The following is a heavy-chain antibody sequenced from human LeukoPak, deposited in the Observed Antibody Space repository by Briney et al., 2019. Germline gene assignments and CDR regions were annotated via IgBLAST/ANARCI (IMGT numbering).Heavy chain of an antibody. CDR1: GFTFSSYS. CDR3: ARVWDWLLGGFDY. D-gene: IGHD3/OR15-3a*01. Sequence: GGSLRLSCAASGFTFSSYSMNWVRQAPGKGLQWVSSISSSGSYIYYADSVKGRFTISRDNGKNSLYLQMISLRAEDTAVYYCARVWDWLLGGFDYWGQGTLVTVSS. CDR2: ISSSGSYI. V-gene: IGHV3-21*01. J-gene: IGHJ4*02.